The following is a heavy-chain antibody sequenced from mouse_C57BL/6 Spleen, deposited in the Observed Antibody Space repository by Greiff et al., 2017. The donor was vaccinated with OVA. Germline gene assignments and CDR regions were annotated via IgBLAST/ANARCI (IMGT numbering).Heavy chain of an antibody. CDR1: GYTFTSYW. CDR2: INPSNGGT. J-gene: IGHJ3*01. Sequence: VQLQQPGTELVKPGASVKLSCKASGYTFTSYWMHWVKQRPGQGLEWIGNINPSNGGTNYNEKFKSKATLTVDKSSSTAYMQLSSLTSEDSAVYYCARGDYGSSTWFAYWGQGTLVTVSA. V-gene: IGHV1-53*01. CDR3: ARGDYGSSTWFAY. D-gene: IGHD1-1*01.